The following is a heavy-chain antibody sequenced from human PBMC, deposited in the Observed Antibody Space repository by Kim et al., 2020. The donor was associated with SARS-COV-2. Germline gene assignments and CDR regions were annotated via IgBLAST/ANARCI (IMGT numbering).Heavy chain of an antibody. CDR2: ISAYNGNT. D-gene: IGHD6-19*01. J-gene: IGHJ5*02. Sequence: ASVKVSCKASGYTFTSYGISWVRQAPGQGLEWMGWISAYNGNTNYAQKLQGRVTMTTDTSTSTAYMELRSLRSDDTAVYYCARDSSGWNHNWFDPWGQGTLVTVSS. V-gene: IGHV1-18*04. CDR3: ARDSSGWNHNWFDP. CDR1: GYTFTSYG.